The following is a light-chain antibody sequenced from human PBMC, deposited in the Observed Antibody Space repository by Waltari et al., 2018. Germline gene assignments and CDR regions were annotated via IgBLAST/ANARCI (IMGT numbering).Light chain of an antibody. Sequence: DIQMTQSPSSLSASVGDSVTNTCRASQSISSYLNWYQQKPGKAPKLLIYAASSLQSGVPSRFSGSGSGTDFTLTISSLQPEDFATYYCQQSYSTPLTFGGGTKVEIK. CDR1: QSISSY. J-gene: IGKJ4*01. V-gene: IGKV1-39*01. CDR3: QQSYSTPLT. CDR2: AAS.